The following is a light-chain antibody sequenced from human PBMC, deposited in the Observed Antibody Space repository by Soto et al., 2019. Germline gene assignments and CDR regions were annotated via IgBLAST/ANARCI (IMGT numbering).Light chain of an antibody. CDR1: SSNVGGNKY. V-gene: IGLV2-14*01. CDR3: SAFTGSTYV. Sequence: HSVLTQPASVSGSPGQSITIPCIGTSSNVGGNKYVSWYQQNPGKAPKLMICDVSNRPSGVSNRFSGSKSGNTASLTISGLQAEDEADYYCSAFTGSTYVFGTGTKVTVL. CDR2: DVS. J-gene: IGLJ1*01.